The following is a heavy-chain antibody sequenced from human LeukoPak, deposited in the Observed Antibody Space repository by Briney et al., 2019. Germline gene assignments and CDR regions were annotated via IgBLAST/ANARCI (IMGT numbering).Heavy chain of an antibody. CDR2: ISAYNGNT. D-gene: IGHD3-22*01. CDR3: ARGAITTYYYDSSGYYAPFDY. CDR1: GYTFTSYG. J-gene: IGHJ4*02. V-gene: IGHV1-18*01. Sequence: ASVKVSCKASGYTFTSYGISWVRQAPGQGLEWMGWISAYNGNTKYAQKLQGRVTMTTDTSTSTAYMELRSLRSDDTAVYYCARGAITTYYYDSSGYYAPFDYWGQGTLVTVSS.